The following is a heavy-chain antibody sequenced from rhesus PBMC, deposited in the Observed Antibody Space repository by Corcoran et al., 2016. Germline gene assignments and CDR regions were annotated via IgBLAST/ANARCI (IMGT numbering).Heavy chain of an antibody. D-gene: IGHD3-34*01. Sequence: VKLVESGGGLAKPGGSLRLSCAAYGFTFSALSLAWVSRAPGMGLEWVSRINDGGGSTWYAGSVKGRFTISRDNAKNILFLQIDSLRPEDTAVYYCARGSWDDYAALDYWGQGVLVTVSS. CDR2: INDGGGST. V-gene: IGHV3-178*01. CDR3: ARGSWDDYAALDY. CDR1: GFTFSALS. J-gene: IGHJ4*01.